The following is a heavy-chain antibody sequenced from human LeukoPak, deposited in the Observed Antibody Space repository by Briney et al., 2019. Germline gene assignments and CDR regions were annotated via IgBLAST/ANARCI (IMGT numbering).Heavy chain of an antibody. J-gene: IGHJ3*02. CDR1: GFTFSSYG. CDR3: ARVLCSGGTCLDAFDI. V-gene: IGHV3-33*01. D-gene: IGHD2-15*01. CDR2: IWYDGSNK. Sequence: AGGSLRLSCVASGFTFSSYGMYWVRQAPGKGLEWVAVIWYDGSNKYYADSVKGRFTISRDNSKNTLYLQMNSLRAEDTAVYYCARVLCSGGTCLDAFDIRGQGTMVTVSS.